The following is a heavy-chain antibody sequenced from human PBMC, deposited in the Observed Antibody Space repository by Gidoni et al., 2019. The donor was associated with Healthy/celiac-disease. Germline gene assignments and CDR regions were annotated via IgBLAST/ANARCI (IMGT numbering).Heavy chain of an antibody. CDR1: GGSFSGYY. J-gene: IGHJ4*02. CDR2: IKHSGRT. CDR3: ARESLEMATIR. V-gene: IGHV4-34*01. D-gene: IGHD5-12*01. Sequence: QVQLQQWGAGLLKPSETLSLTCAVYGGSFSGYYWSWIRQPPGKGLEWIGEIKHSGRTNYNPSLKSRVTISVDTSKNQFSLKLSSVTAADTAVYYCARESLEMATIRWGQGTLVTVSS.